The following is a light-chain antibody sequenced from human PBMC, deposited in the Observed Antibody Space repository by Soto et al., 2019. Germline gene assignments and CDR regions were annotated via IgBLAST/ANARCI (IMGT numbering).Light chain of an antibody. CDR2: GAS. V-gene: IGKV3-15*01. CDR3: QQYDDWPWT. J-gene: IGKJ1*01. CDR1: RNVFTK. Sequence: VMTQSPATLSVAPGGRATLACGASRNVFTKVAWYQQKPVQAPRLLIYGASTRATGIPGRFSGGGSGTEFTFPIRSLQSEDVAVYYCQQYDDWPWTFGQGTKVEI.